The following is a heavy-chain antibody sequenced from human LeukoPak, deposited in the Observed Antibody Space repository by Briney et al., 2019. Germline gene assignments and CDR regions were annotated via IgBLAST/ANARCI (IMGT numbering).Heavy chain of an antibody. CDR2: INHSGST. D-gene: IGHD6-13*01. V-gene: IGHV4-34*01. Sequence: SETLSLTCAVYGGSFSGYYWSWIPQPPGKGLEWIAEINHSGSTNYNPSLTSRVTISVDTYKNQFSLKLSSVTAADTAVYYCARSPRRIAAAGAPYFVYWGEGTLVTVSS. CDR3: ARSPRRIAAAGAPYFVY. CDR1: GGSFSGYY. J-gene: IGHJ4*02.